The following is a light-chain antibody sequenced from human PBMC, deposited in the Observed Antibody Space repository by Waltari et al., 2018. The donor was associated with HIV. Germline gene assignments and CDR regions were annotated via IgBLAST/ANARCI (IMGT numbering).Light chain of an antibody. Sequence: DIVMTQPPVSLSVSLVERATINCTSSQSVLYSSNNKNYLAWYQQKPGQPPKLLICWASTQESGVPDRFSGGGSGTDFTLTISSLQAEDVAVYYCQQYYSTPFTFGPGTKVDIK. V-gene: IGKV4-1*01. CDR3: QQYYSTPFT. CDR1: QSVLYSSNNKNY. J-gene: IGKJ3*01. CDR2: WAS.